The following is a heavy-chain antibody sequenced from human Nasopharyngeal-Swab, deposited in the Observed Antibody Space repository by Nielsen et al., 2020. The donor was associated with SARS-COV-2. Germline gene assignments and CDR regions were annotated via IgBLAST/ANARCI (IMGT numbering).Heavy chain of an antibody. Sequence: SETLSLTCAVSGGSFSGYYWSWIRQPPGKGLEWIGEINHSGSTNYNPSLKSRVTISVDKSKNQFSLKLSSVTAADTAVYYCARVLAERAYYDFWNGYSDYYYGMDVWGQGTTVTVSS. CDR2: INHSGST. V-gene: IGHV4-34*01. CDR1: GGSFSGYY. J-gene: IGHJ6*02. CDR3: ARVLAERAYYDFWNGYSDYYYGMDV. D-gene: IGHD3-3*01.